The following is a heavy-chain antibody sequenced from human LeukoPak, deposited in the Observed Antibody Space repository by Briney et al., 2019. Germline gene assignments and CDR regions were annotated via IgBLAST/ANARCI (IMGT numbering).Heavy chain of an antibody. J-gene: IGHJ2*01. V-gene: IGHV4-34*01. CDR1: GGSFSGYY. CDR2: INHSGST. CDR3: ASPYGGNSIWYFDL. D-gene: IGHD4-23*01. Sequence: SETLSLTCAVYGGSFSGYYWSWIQQPPGKGLEWIGEINHSGSTNYNPSLKSRVTISVDTSKNQFSLKLSSVTAADTAVYYCASPYGGNSIWYFDLWGRGTLVTVSS.